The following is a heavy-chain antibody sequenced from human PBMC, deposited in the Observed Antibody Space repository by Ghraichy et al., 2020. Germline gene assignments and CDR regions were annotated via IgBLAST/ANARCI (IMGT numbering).Heavy chain of an antibody. CDR1: GFIFSGYW. J-gene: IGHJ4*02. CDR3: ARDLGGGWYFDY. CDR2: IKKDGSEK. V-gene: IGHV3-7*01. D-gene: IGHD6-19*01. Sequence: LSLTCAASGFIFSGYWMSWVRQAPGKGLEWVANIKKDGSEKYYVDSVKGRLTISRDNAKNSLYLQMNSLRAEDTAVYYCARDLGGGWYFDYWGQGALVTVSS.